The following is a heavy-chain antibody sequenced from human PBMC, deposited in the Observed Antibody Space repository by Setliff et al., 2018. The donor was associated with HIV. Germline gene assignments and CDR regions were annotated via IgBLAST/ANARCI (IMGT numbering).Heavy chain of an antibody. CDR3: ARATSGTILDY. CDR2: ISPFNGNT. D-gene: IGHD3-10*01. CDR1: GYTFTNYG. Sequence: ASVKVSCKASGYTFTNYGISWVRQAPGQGLEWMGWISPFNGNTNYAQKLQGRVTVTSDKSTSTAYLELRSLRSDDTAIYYCARATSGTILDYWGQGTLVTVSS. J-gene: IGHJ4*02. V-gene: IGHV1-18*01.